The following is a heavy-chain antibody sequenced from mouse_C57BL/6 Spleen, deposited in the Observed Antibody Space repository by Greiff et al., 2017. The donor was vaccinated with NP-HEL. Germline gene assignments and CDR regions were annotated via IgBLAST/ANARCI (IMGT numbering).Heavy chain of an antibody. D-gene: IGHD2-5*01. CDR2: INPNNGGT. Sequence: VQLQQSGPELVKPGASVKISCKASGYTFTDYYMNWVKQSHGKSLEWIGDINPNNGGTSYNQKFKGKATLTVDKSSSTAYLELRSLTSEDSAVYYCASTYYSTWFAYWGHATLVTVSA. J-gene: IGHJ3*01. CDR3: ASTYYSTWFAY. CDR1: GYTFTDYY. V-gene: IGHV1-26*01.